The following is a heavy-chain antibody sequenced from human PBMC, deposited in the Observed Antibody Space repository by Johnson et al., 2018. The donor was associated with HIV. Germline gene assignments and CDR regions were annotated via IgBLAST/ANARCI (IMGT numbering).Heavy chain of an antibody. CDR1: GFTFSSYG. Sequence: QVQLVESGGGVVQPGRSLRLSCVVSGFTFSSYGIHWVRQAPGKGLEWVAFISYDGNNKYYADSMKGRFTISRDNSKNTLYLQMNSLRTEETAMYYCAKSGRSFWGVSSHDAFDIWGQGTMVTFSS. V-gene: IGHV3-30*18. J-gene: IGHJ3*02. CDR3: AKSGRSFWGVSSHDAFDI. D-gene: IGHD1-26*01. CDR2: ISYDGNNK.